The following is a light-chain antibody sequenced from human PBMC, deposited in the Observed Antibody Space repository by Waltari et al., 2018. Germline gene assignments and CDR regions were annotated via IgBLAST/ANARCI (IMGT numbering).Light chain of an antibody. V-gene: IGLV1-44*01. Sequence: QSVLTHPPSTPATPGQRVTISCSGSSPNTGNTLVSWFQQPPGTAPNLLIYGGNERPSGVSDRFAGSTSGTSASLAISGLQSEDEADYYCATWDESLRGRVFGGGTKLTVL. CDR2: GGN. J-gene: IGLJ3*02. CDR3: ATWDESLRGRV. CDR1: SPNTGNTL.